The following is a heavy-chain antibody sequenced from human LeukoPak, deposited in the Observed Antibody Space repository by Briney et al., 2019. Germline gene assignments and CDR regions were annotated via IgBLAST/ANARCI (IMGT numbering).Heavy chain of an antibody. J-gene: IGHJ5*02. D-gene: IGHD1-26*01. V-gene: IGHV1-2*02. CDR1: GYTFSNSY. CDR2: MNPKSGGT. Sequence: ASVKGSCKASGYTFSNSYIHWVRQAPGQGLEWMGSMNPKSGGTKYAQKFQCRVSMTRDTSISTAYMELASLTSDDTAVYYCARAGGRSWIDPWGQGTLVTVSS. CDR3: ARAGGRSWIDP.